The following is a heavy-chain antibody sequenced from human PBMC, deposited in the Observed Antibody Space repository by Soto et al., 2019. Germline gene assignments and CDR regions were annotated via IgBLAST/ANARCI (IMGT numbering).Heavy chain of an antibody. CDR2: IYSGGST. CDR3: ARVPRYYYDSSGHYLSH. V-gene: IGHV3-66*01. CDR1: GFTVSSKY. D-gene: IGHD3-22*01. Sequence: GGSLRLSCAASGFTVSSKYMSWVRQAPGKGLEWVSVIYSGGSTYYADSVKGRFTISRDNSKNTLYLQMNSLRAEDTAVYYCARVPRYYYDSSGHYLSHWGQGTLVTVSS. J-gene: IGHJ4*02.